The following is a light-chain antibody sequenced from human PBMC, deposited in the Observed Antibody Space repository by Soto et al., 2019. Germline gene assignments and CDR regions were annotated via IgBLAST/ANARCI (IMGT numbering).Light chain of an antibody. CDR3: QQRSNWPLT. CDR1: QSVSRY. CDR2: DAS. Sequence: EIVLTQSPDTLSLSPGERATLSCRASQSVSRYLAWYQQKPGQAPRLLIYDASNRATGIPARFSGSGSGTDFTLTISSLEPEDFAVYYCQQRSNWPLTFGGGTKVEIK. V-gene: IGKV3-11*01. J-gene: IGKJ4*01.